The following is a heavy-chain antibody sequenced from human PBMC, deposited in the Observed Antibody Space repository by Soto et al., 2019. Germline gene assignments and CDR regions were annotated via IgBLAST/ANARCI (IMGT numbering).Heavy chain of an antibody. V-gene: IGHV1-69*10. CDR3: ATKGSAPGYYGMDV. CDR1: GDTFSSYA. Sequence: SVKVSCKSSGDTFSSYAINWVRQAPGQGLEWMGGIIPILGTADYIQKFQDRVTITADKPTSTVYMELSSLTSADTAMYYCATKGSAPGYYGMDVWGQGTTVTVSS. D-gene: IGHD6-6*01. J-gene: IGHJ6*02. CDR2: IIPILGTA.